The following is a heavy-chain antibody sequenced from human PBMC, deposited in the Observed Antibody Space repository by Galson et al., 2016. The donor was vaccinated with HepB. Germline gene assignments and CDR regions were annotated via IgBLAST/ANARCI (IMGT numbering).Heavy chain of an antibody. D-gene: IGHD2-2*01. Sequence: SETLSLTCAVSGGSISSSNWWSWVRQPPGKGLEWIGEIYHGGSTNYNSSLKSRVTISVDKSKNQFSLKLSSVPAADTAVYYCAQLYYYYGMDVWGQGTTVTVSS. J-gene: IGHJ6*02. CDR1: GGSISSSNW. V-gene: IGHV4-4*02. CDR2: IYHGGST. CDR3: AQLYYYYGMDV.